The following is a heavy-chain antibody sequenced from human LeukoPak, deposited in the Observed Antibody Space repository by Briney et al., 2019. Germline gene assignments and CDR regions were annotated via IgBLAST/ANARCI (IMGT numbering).Heavy chain of an antibody. V-gene: IGHV3-23*01. CDR2: ISGSDGST. Sequence: PGGSLRLSCTASGFTLSNYAMSWVRQAPGKGLEWVSTISGSDGSTYYADSVKGRYTISRDNSKNTLYLQMNSLRVEDMAIYYCAKGRGYCTGGSCYSDYWGQGTLVTVSS. J-gene: IGHJ4*02. CDR1: GFTLSNYA. CDR3: AKGRGYCTGGSCYSDY. D-gene: IGHD2-15*01.